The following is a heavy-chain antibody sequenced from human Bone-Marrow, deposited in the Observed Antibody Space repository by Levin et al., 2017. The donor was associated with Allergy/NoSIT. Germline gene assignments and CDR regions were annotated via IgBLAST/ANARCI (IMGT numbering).Heavy chain of an antibody. CDR2: MNPNSGNT. Sequence: GASVKVSCKASGYTFTSYDINWVRQATGQGLEWMGWMNPNSGNTGYAQKFQGRVTMTRNTSISTAYMELSSLRSEDTAVYYCARGVSGGYCSGGSCYYWYYFDYWGQGTLVTVSS. V-gene: IGHV1-8*01. D-gene: IGHD2-15*01. J-gene: IGHJ4*02. CDR3: ARGVSGGYCSGGSCYYWYYFDY. CDR1: GYTFTSYD.